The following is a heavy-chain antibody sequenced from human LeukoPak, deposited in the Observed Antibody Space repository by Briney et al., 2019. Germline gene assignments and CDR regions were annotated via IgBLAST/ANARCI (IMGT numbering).Heavy chain of an antibody. CDR2: FDPEDGET. CDR1: GYTLTELS. D-gene: IGHD3-22*01. J-gene: IGHJ4*02. V-gene: IGHV1-24*01. CDR3: ATSRTPRDYYDSSGYRPYYFDY. Sequence: ASVKVSCKGSGYTLTELSMHWVRQAPGKGLEGRGGFDPEDGETIYAQKFQGRVTMTEDTSTDTAYMELSSLRSEDTAVYYCATSRTPRDYYDSSGYRPYYFDYWGQGTLVTVSS.